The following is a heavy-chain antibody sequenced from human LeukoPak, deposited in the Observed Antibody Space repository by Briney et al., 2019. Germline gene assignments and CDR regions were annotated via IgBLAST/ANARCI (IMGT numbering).Heavy chain of an antibody. V-gene: IGHV3-9*01. CDR1: GFTFDDYA. CDR3: ARDLGASCSSTSCYVISGFDY. J-gene: IGHJ4*02. CDR2: ISWNSGRI. Sequence: PGGSLRLSCAASGFTFDDYAMHWVRQAPGKGLEWVSGISWNSGRIGYADSVKGRFTISRDNAKNSLYLQMNSLRAEDTAVYYCARDLGASCSSTSCYVISGFDYWGQGTLVTVSS. D-gene: IGHD2-2*01.